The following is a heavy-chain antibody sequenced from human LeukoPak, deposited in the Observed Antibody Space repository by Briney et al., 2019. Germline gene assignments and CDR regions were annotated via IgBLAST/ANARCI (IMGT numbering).Heavy chain of an antibody. D-gene: IGHD3-3*01. V-gene: IGHV1-8*01. J-gene: IGHJ4*02. CDR1: GYTFTSYD. CDR3: ARARRSITIFGVVIPGRTTPRY. Sequence: ASVTVSCKASGYTFTSYDINWVRQATGQGLEWMGWMNPNSGNTGYAQKFQGRVTMTRNTSISTAYMELSGLRSEDTAVYYCARARRSITIFGVVIPGRTTPRYWGQGTLVTVSS. CDR2: MNPNSGNT.